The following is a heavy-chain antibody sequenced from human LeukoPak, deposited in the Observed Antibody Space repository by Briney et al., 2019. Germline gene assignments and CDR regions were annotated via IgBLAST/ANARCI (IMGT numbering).Heavy chain of an antibody. J-gene: IGHJ3*02. CDR1: GYTFTGYY. Sequence: GASVKVSCKASGYTFTGYYMHWVRQAPGQGLEWMGWISAYNGNTNYAQKLQGRVTMTTDTSTSTAYMDMSSLRSDDTAVYYCARNLWFGESSDAFDMWGQGTMVTVSS. D-gene: IGHD3-10*01. V-gene: IGHV1-18*04. CDR3: ARNLWFGESSDAFDM. CDR2: ISAYNGNT.